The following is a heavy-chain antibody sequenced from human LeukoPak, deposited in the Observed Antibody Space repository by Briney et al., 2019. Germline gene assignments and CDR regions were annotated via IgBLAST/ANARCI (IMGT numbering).Heavy chain of an antibody. CDR1: GYTFTSYG. V-gene: IGHV1-18*01. D-gene: IGHD6-19*01. CDR2: ISAYNGNT. CDR3: ARGQNGWYNWDYYYYMDV. Sequence: ASVKVSCKASGYTFTSYGISWVRQAPGQGLEWMGWISAYNGNTNYAQKLQGRVTMTRNTSISTAYMELSSLRSEDTAVYYCARGQNGWYNWDYYYYMDVWGKGTTVTISS. J-gene: IGHJ6*03.